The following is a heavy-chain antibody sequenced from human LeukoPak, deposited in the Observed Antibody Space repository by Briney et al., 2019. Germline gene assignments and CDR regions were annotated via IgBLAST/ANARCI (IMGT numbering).Heavy chain of an antibody. Sequence: SETLSLTCAVYGGSFSGYYWSWIRQPPGKGLEWIGEINHSGSTNYNPSLKSRVTISVDTSKNQFSLKLSSVTAADTAVYYCARGRVRRLRGYCSSTSCYGGDLWGQGTLVTVSS. CDR2: INHSGST. V-gene: IGHV4-34*01. D-gene: IGHD2-2*01. CDR1: GGSFSGYY. CDR3: ARGRVRRLRGYCSSTSCYGGDL. J-gene: IGHJ4*02.